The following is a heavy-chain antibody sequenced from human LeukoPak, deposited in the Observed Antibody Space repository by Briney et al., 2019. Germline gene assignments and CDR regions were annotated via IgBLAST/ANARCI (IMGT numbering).Heavy chain of an antibody. CDR1: GFTLSSDW. Sequence: PGGSLRLSCVVSGFTLSSDWMSWVRQAPGKGLEWVANIKKDGIEKYYVESVKGRFTISRDNAKNSLSLQMNSLGAEDTAVYYCARGRYSSRSGGYYFDVWGQGTLVTVSS. D-gene: IGHD2-2*01. V-gene: IGHV3-7*01. CDR2: IKKDGIEK. J-gene: IGHJ4*02. CDR3: ARGRYSSRSGGYYFDV.